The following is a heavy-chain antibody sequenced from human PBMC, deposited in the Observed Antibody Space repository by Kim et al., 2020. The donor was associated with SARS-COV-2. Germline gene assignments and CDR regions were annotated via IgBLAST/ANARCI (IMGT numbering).Heavy chain of an antibody. CDR3: TRQTISGYGMDV. J-gene: IGHJ6*02. V-gene: IGHV3-73*01. Sequence: AYDEKVTGRLTISRDEARNTAYLQMNSLKTEDTAVYYCTRQTISGYGMDVWGQGTTVTVSS. D-gene: IGHD6-25*01.